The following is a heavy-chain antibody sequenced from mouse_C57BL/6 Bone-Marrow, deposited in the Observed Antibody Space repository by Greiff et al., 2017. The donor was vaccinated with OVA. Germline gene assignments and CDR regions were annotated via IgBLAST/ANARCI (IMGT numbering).Heavy chain of an antibody. CDR1: GYTFTSYW. V-gene: IGHV1-64*01. Sequence: QVQLQQPGAELVKPGASVKLSCKASGYTFTSYWMHWVKQRPGQGLEWIGMIHPNSGSTNYNEKFKSKATLTVDKSSSTAYMHLSSLTSEDSAVYYCARESYYDYLAWFAYWGQGTLVTVSA. CDR2: IHPNSGST. D-gene: IGHD2-4*01. CDR3: ARESYYDYLAWFAY. J-gene: IGHJ3*01.